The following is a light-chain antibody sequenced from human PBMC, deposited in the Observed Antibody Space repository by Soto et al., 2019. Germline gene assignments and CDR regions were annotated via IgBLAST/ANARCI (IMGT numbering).Light chain of an antibody. V-gene: IGKV1-9*01. Sequence: DIQLTQSPSFLSASVGDRVTITCRASQDVSRYLAWYQQKPGKAPNLLIYAASTLRSGVPSRFSGSGSETEFTLTISSLQPGDFAKYYVQQLNSYVFAFGPGTKVDIK. CDR2: AAS. CDR3: QQLNSYVFA. J-gene: IGKJ3*01. CDR1: QDVSRY.